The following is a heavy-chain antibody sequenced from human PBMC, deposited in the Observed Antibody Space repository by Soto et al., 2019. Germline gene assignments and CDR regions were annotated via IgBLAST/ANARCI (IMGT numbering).Heavy chain of an antibody. V-gene: IGHV4-59*01. CDR1: GGSISSYY. D-gene: IGHD3-10*01. CDR3: ARARLWFGDYYYYGMDV. CDR2: IYYSGST. J-gene: IGHJ6*02. Sequence: PSETLSLTCTVSGGSISSYYWSWIRQPPGKGLEWIGYIYYSGSTNYNPSLKSRVTISVDTSKNQFSLKLSSVTAADTAVYYCARARLWFGDYYYYGMDVWGQGTTVTSP.